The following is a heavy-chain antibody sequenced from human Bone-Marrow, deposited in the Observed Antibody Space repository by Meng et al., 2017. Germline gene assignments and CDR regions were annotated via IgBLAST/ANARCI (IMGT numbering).Heavy chain of an antibody. V-gene: IGHV3-30*04. CDR2: ISYDGSNK. CDR1: GFTFSSYA. D-gene: IGHD6-13*01. J-gene: IGHJ4*02. CDR3: ARDLSIAAAGTVGN. Sequence: GESLKISCAASGFTFSSYAIDWVRQAPGKGLEWVAVISYDGSNKYYADSVKGRFTISRDNSKNTLYLQMNSLRAEDTAVYYCARDLSIAAAGTVGNWGQGTLVTVSS.